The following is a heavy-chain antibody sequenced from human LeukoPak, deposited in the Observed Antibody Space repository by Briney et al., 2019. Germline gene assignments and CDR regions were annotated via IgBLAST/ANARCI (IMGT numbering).Heavy chain of an antibody. V-gene: IGHV4-39*01. CDR3: ASGRRYSDSSNCYLAY. CDR1: AGSITTVPYF. CDR2: IYYSGST. J-gene: IGHJ4*02. D-gene: IGHD3-22*01. Sequence: SETLSLTRTVSAGSITTVPYFWGWIREPPGKGLEWIGTIYYSGSTYYEPSLKSRVTISVDTSKNQFSLTLSSVTAADTAVYYCASGRRYSDSSNCYLAYWRQGTLVTVSS.